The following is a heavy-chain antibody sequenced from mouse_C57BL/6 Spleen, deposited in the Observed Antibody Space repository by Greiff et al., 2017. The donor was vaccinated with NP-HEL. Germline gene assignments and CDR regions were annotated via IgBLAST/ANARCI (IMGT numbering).Heavy chain of an antibody. CDR1: GYTFTSYW. V-gene: IGHV1-5*01. D-gene: IGHD2-4*01. CDR2: IYPGNSDT. CDR3: TRPYDYDGYFDV. J-gene: IGHJ1*03. Sequence: EVQLQQSGTVLARPGASVKMSCKTSGYTFTSYWMHWVKQRPGQGLEWIGAIYPGNSDTSYNQKFKGKAKLTAVTSASTAYMELSSLTNEDSAVYYCTRPYDYDGYFDVWGTGTTVTVSS.